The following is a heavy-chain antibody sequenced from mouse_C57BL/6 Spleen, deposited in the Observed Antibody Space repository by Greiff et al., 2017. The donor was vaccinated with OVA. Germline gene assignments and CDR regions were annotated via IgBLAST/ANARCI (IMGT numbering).Heavy chain of an antibody. CDR1: GYTFTSYW. Sequence: QVQLQQPGAELVRPGSSVKLSCKASGYTFTSYWMHWVKQRPIQGLEWIGNIDPSDSETHYNQKFKDKATLTVDKSSSTAYMQLSSLTSEDSAVYYCARERDSSFYAMDYWGQGTSVTVSS. J-gene: IGHJ4*01. V-gene: IGHV1-52*01. CDR2: IDPSDSET. D-gene: IGHD1-1*01. CDR3: ARERDSSFYAMDY.